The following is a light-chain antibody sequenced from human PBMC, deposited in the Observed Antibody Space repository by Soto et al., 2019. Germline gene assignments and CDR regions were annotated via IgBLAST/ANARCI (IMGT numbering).Light chain of an antibody. CDR3: QQYNSYSRT. V-gene: IGKV1-5*03. CDR2: KAS. CDR1: QSISDW. J-gene: IGKJ1*01. Sequence: DIQMTQSPSTLSASVGDRVTITCRASQSISDWLAWYQQKPGKAPKLLIYKASSLESGVPSRFSGSGSGTDFTLTISSLQPDDFATYYCQQYNSYSRTFGQGTKMEV.